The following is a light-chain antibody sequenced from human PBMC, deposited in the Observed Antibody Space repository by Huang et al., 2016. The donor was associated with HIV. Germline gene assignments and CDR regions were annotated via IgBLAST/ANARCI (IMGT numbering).Light chain of an antibody. J-gene: IGKJ2*01. Sequence: DIQMTQSPPSLSASVGDRVTITCQASHDISKYLNWYQQKPGKVPRLLIYDASNLETGVPPRFSGGGSGTYFFFTISSLQPEDIATYYCQQYDNLRKTFGQGTKVEIK. CDR3: QQYDNLRKT. V-gene: IGKV1-33*01. CDR1: HDISKY. CDR2: DAS.